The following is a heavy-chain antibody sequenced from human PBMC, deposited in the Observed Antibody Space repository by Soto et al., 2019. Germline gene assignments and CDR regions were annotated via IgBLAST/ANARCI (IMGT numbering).Heavy chain of an antibody. J-gene: IGHJ5*02. CDR2: IYYTGST. V-gene: IGHV4-39*01. CDR1: GESISSSSYY. CDR3: ARHVWPRDRLFDP. D-gene: IGHD3-16*01. Sequence: SETLSLTCTVSGESISSSSYYWGWIRQPPGKGLEWIGSIYYTGSTYYNPSLKSRVTISVYTSKNQFSLKLSSVTAADTAVYYCARHVWPRDRLFDPWGQGSLVTVSS.